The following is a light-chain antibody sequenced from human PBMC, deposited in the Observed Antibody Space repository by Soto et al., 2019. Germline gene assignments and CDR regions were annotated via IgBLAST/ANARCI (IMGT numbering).Light chain of an antibody. CDR2: EVS. CDR3: SSYTITHIPVI. J-gene: IGLJ2*01. V-gene: IGLV2-14*01. Sequence: QSALTQPASVSGSPGQSITISCTGTSNDIGGYNYVSWYQQNPGEAPKLIIYEVSNRPSGVSNRFSGSKSDNTASLTITGLQAEDEASYYCSSYTITHIPVIFGGGTQLTVL. CDR1: SNDIGGYNY.